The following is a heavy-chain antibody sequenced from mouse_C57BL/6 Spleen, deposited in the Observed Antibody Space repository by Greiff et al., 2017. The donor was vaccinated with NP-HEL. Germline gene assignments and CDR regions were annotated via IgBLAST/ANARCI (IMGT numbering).Heavy chain of an antibody. Sequence: EVKLVESGPGLVKPSQTVFLTCTVTGISITTGNYRWSWIRQFPGNELEWIGYIYYSGTITYNPSLTSRTTITRDTPKNQFFLEMNSLTAEDTATYYCARLDGYAMDYWGQGTSVTVSS. V-gene: IGHV3-5*01. CDR2: IYYSGTI. CDR3: ARLDGYAMDY. D-gene: IGHD2-3*01. J-gene: IGHJ4*01. CDR1: GISITTGNYR.